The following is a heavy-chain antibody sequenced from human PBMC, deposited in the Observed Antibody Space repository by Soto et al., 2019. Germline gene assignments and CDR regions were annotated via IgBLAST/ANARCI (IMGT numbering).Heavy chain of an antibody. CDR2: ISYDGSHK. Sequence: QVQLVESGGGVVQPGRSLRLSCAASGFTFRNYGMHWVRQAPGKGLVWVTVISYDGSHKYYAGSVKGRFTISRDKSKNTVYLEMNSLRDEDTAVYYCAKRRGDHSNYSWGIDVW. J-gene: IGHJ6*01. CDR1: GFTFRNYG. CDR3: AKRRGDHSNYSWGIDV. D-gene: IGHD4-4*01. V-gene: IGHV3-30*18.